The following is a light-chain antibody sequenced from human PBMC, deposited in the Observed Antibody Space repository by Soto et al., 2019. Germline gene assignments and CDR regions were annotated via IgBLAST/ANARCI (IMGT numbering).Light chain of an antibody. J-gene: IGKJ1*01. CDR3: QQYNNWPGT. V-gene: IGKV3-15*01. Sequence: EIVMTQSPATLSVSPGERATLSCGASQSVSSNLAWYQQKPGQAPRLLIYGASTRATGIPARFSGSGSGTEFTLTISSLQSEDFAVYSCQQYNNWPGTFGQGTKVDIK. CDR2: GAS. CDR1: QSVSSN.